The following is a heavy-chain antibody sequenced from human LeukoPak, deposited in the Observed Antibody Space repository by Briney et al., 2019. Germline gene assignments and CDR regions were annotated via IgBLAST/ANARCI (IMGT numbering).Heavy chain of an antibody. CDR2: ISYDGSNK. V-gene: IGHV3-30*03. Sequence: GGSLRLSCAASGFTFSSYGMHWVRQAPGKGLEWVAVISYDGSNKYYADSVKGRFTISRDNSKNTLYLQMNSLRAEDTAVYYCARERDMRTVFFDYWGQGTLVTVSS. CDR3: ARERDMRTVFFDY. D-gene: IGHD5-24*01. J-gene: IGHJ4*02. CDR1: GFTFSSYG.